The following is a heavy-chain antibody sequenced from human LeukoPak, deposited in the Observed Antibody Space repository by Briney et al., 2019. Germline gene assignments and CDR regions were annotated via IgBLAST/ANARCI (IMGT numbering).Heavy chain of an antibody. J-gene: IGHJ4*02. V-gene: IGHV4-4*02. D-gene: IGHD2-2*01. CDR3: ARDAEPAAKYYFDY. CDR1: GGSISSSNW. CDR2: IYHSGST. Sequence: SSETLSLTCAVSGGSISSSNWWSWVRQPPGKGLEWIGEIYHSGSTNYNPSLKSRVTISVDKSKNQFSLKLSSVTAADTAVYYCARDAEPAAKYYFDYWGQGTLVTVSS.